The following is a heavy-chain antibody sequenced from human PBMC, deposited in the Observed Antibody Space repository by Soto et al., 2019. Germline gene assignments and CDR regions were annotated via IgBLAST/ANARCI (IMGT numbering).Heavy chain of an antibody. J-gene: IGHJ4*02. CDR2: IYYSGRT. V-gene: IGHV4-31*03. CDR1: GGSISSGCYY. Sequence: QVQLQDSGPGLVTPSQTLSLTCTVSGGSISSGCYYWSWIRQHPGKGLEWIGYIYYSGRTYYNPSLKSRVPILVDTSKDQFSLKLSSVTAADTAVYSCARDESRPFYYDSSYFDYWRQGTLVTVSS. CDR3: ARDESRPFYYDSSYFDY. D-gene: IGHD3-22*01.